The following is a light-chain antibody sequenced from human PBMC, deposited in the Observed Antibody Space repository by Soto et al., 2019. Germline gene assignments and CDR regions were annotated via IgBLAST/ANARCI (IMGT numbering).Light chain of an antibody. CDR1: QSISDW. V-gene: IGKV1-5*03. Sequence: DIQMTQSPSTLSASVGDRVNITCRASQSISDWVAWYQQKPGEVPNLLIYKASTLESGVPSRFSGSGSGTEFTLPISSLQPDDFATDYGQQYNSYSLTFGGVTKVDIK. CDR2: KAS. CDR3: QQYNSYSLT. J-gene: IGKJ4*01.